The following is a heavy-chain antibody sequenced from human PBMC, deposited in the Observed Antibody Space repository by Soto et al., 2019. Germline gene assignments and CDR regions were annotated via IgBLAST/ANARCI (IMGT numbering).Heavy chain of an antibody. CDR3: ARRYGDPSSAAGFDY. V-gene: IGHV1-18*01. J-gene: IGHJ4*02. CDR2: VSPYNGNR. Sequence: QVQLVQSGAEVKKPGASVKVSCKASGYTFTSYGISWVRQAPGRGLERVGWVSPYNGNRNYAQKVQGRVTMTTDTSTSTAYMELWSLKSDDTAVYYCARRYGDPSSAAGFDYWGQGTQVTVSS. D-gene: IGHD4-17*01. CDR1: GYTFTSYG.